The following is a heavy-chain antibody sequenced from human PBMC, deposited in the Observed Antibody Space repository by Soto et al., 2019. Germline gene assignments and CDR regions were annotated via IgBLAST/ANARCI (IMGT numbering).Heavy chain of an antibody. CDR1: GFSFSTYG. Sequence: QVHLVESGGGVVQPGRSLRLSCAASGFSFSTYGMHWVRQAPGKGLEWVAFISNDGSNKYYADSVKGRFTISRDNSKNTLYLTMNSLRAEDTAVYYCAKGFGNHWAFDYWGQGTLVTVSS. D-gene: IGHD3-16*01. CDR3: AKGFGNHWAFDY. V-gene: IGHV3-30*18. J-gene: IGHJ4*02. CDR2: ISNDGSNK.